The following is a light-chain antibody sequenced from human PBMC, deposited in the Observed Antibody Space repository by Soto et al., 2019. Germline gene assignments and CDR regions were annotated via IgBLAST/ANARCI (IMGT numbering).Light chain of an antibody. J-gene: IGKJ2*01. CDR2: WAS. CDR3: QQYYSPPYT. Sequence: DIVMTQFPDSLAVSLGERATLNCNSSQSVLYSSNNKNYLAWFQKKPGQPPKLLIPWASARESGVSDRFTGSGSGTDFTLTISSLQAEDVAVYYCQQYYSPPYTFGQGTNLEI. CDR1: QSVLYSSNNKNY. V-gene: IGKV4-1*01.